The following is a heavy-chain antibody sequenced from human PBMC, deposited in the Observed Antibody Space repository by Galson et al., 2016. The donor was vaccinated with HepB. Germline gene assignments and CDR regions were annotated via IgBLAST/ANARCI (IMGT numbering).Heavy chain of an antibody. CDR1: GFTFSTYS. D-gene: IGHD2-21*01. Sequence: SLRLSCAASGFTFSTYSLNWVRQAPGKGLEWVSSISSSSSYIYYAGSVKGRFTISRDNAKNSLYLQMNSLRAEDTAVYYCARDNPHGDYVGNYLYYGMDVWGQGTTFTVS. V-gene: IGHV3-21*01. J-gene: IGHJ6*02. CDR3: ARDNPHGDYVGNYLYYGMDV. CDR2: ISSSSSYI.